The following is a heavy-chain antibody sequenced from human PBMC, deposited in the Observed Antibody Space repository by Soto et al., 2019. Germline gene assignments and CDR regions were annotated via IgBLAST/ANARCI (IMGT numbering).Heavy chain of an antibody. D-gene: IGHD2-15*01. CDR1: GFTFSSYS. J-gene: IGHJ6*02. CDR3: ARDDGCSGGSCPALPYYGMDV. Sequence: GSLRIGCAASGFTFSSYSMNWVRQAPGTGLEWVSSISSSSSYIYYADSVKGRFTISRDNAKNSLYLQMNSLRAEDTAVYYCARDDGCSGGSCPALPYYGMDVWGQGTTVTVSS. V-gene: IGHV3-21*01. CDR2: ISSSSSYI.